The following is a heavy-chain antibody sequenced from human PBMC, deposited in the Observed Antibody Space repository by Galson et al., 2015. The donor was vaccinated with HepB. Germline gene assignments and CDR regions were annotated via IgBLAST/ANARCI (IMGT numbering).Heavy chain of an antibody. Sequence: SLRLSCAASGFTVSSNYMSWVRQAPGKGLEWVSVIYSGGSTYYADSVKGRFTISRDNSKNTLYLQMNSLRAEDTAVYYCARESGVLLWFGESRGWFDPWGQGTLVTVSS. V-gene: IGHV3-53*01. J-gene: IGHJ5*02. D-gene: IGHD3-10*01. CDR2: IYSGGST. CDR1: GFTVSSNY. CDR3: ARESGVLLWFGESRGWFDP.